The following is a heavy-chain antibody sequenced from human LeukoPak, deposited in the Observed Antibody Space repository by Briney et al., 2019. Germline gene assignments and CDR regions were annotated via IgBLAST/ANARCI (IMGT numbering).Heavy chain of an antibody. CDR1: GGSFSGYY. CDR2: IKHSGST. D-gene: IGHD3-22*01. J-gene: IGHJ3*02. CDR3: ASSTYYYDSSGYPQGAFDI. V-gene: IGHV4-34*01. Sequence: SETLSLTCAVYGGSFSGYYWSWIRQPPGKGLEWIGEIKHSGSTNYNPSLKSRVTISVDTSKNQFSLKLSSVTAADTAVYYCASSTYYYDSSGYPQGAFDIWGQGTMVTVSS.